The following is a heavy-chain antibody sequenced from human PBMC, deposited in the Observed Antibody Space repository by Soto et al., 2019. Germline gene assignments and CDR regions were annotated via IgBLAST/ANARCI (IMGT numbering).Heavy chain of an antibody. CDR1: GYTFTSYG. CDR2: ISAYNGNT. CDR3: ATDFLVLKHDAFDI. V-gene: IGHV1-18*01. D-gene: IGHD2-21*01. J-gene: IGHJ3*02. Sequence: ASVKVSCKASGYTFTSYGISWVRQAPGQGLEWMGWISAYNGNTNYAQKLQGRVTMTTDKSTSTAYMELRSLRSDDTVVYYRATDFLVLKHDAFDIWGQGTMVTVSS.